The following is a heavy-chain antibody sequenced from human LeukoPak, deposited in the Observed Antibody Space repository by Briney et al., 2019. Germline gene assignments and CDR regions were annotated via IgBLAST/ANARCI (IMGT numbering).Heavy chain of an antibody. J-gene: IGHJ6*02. Sequence: SETLSLTCAVSGGSISSGGYSRSWIRQPPGKGLEWIGYINHSGSTNYNPSLKSRVTISVDTSKNQFSLKLSSVTAADTAVYYCANSTPIYYYYGMDVWGQGTTVTVSS. V-gene: IGHV4-30-2*01. D-gene: IGHD3-3*01. CDR1: GGSISSGGYS. CDR3: ANSTPIYYYYGMDV. CDR2: INHSGST.